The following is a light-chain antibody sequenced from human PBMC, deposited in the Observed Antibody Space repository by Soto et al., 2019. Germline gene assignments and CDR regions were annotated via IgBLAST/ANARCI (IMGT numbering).Light chain of an antibody. CDR3: YSYTSSNTPV. Sequence: QSALTQPASVSGSRGQSITISCTGTSRDVGGYNYVSWYQQHPGKAPKLMIYEVSNRPSGVSNRFSGSKSANTASLTISGLQAEDEADYYCYSYTSSNTPVFGGGTKLTVL. J-gene: IGLJ3*02. CDR1: SRDVGGYNY. V-gene: IGLV2-14*01. CDR2: EVS.